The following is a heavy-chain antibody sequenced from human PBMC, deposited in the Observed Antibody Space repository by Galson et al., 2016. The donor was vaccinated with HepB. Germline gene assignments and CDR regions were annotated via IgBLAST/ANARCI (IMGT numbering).Heavy chain of an antibody. D-gene: IGHD5-18*01. V-gene: IGHV3-9*01. Sequence: SLRLSCAASGFTFDDYAMHWVRQAPGKGLEWVSGMYFNGGRRGYGDSVQGRFTISRDNAKNSLYLQMDSLRFEDTAFYYCAKSPHSYGISFGYWGQGALVTVSS. CDR2: MYFNGGRR. J-gene: IGHJ4*02. CDR3: AKSPHSYGISFGY. CDR1: GFTFDDYA.